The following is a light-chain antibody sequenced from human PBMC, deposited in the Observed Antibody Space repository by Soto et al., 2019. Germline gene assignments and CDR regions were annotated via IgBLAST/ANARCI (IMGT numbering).Light chain of an antibody. Sequence: EIVLTQSPGTLSLSPGERATLSCRANQTLSSTYLAWYQQKPGQAPRLLIYGASTRATGIPDRFSGSGSGKDFTLTISRLEPEDFAVYYCQQYDSSPVTFGPGTRVEVK. CDR2: GAS. CDR3: QQYDSSPVT. V-gene: IGKV3-20*01. CDR1: QTLSSTY. J-gene: IGKJ1*01.